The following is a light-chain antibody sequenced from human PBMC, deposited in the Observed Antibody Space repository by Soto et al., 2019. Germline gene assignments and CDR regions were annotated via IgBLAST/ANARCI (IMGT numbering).Light chain of an antibody. CDR3: AAWDDSLNGWV. V-gene: IGLV1-44*01. CDR2: SNN. Sequence: QSVLTQPPSAPGTPGQRVAISCSGNSSNIGSNSVNWYQHLPGTAPKLLVYSNNRRPSGVPDRISGSKSGASASLAFSGLQSEDEAEYFCAAWDDSLNGWVFGGGTKVTVL. J-gene: IGLJ3*02. CDR1: SSNIGSNS.